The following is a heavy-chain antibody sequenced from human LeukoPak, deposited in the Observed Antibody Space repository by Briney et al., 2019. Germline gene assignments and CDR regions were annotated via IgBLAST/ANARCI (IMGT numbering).Heavy chain of an antibody. CDR3: ARHGEGGNYYYYYMDV. Sequence: SETLSLTCTVSGASISSYYWSWVRQPPGKGLEWIAYIYYSGSTNCNPSLKSRVTISLDTSKNQVSLKLSSVTAADTAVYYCARHGEGGNYYYYYMDVWGKGTTVTVSS. CDR2: IYYSGST. V-gene: IGHV4-59*08. D-gene: IGHD7-27*01. CDR1: GASISSYY. J-gene: IGHJ6*03.